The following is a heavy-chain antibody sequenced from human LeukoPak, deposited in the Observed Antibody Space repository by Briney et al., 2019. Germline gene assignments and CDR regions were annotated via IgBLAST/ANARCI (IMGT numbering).Heavy chain of an antibody. CDR3: ARQTGSWFSFDY. V-gene: IGHV4-30-2*01. D-gene: IGHD6-13*01. CDR1: GYAIISGGFS. Sequence: SETLSLTCTVSGYAIISGGFSWNWIRQPPGTGLEWIGYIYHSGSTYYNPSLKSRVTISVDRSKNQFSLKLSSVTAADTAVYYCARQTGSWFSFDYWGQGTLVTVSS. CDR2: IYHSGST. J-gene: IGHJ4*02.